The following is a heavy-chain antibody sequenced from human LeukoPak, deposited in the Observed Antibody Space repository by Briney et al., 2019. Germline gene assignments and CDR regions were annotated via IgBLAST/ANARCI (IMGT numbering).Heavy chain of an antibody. CDR3: ATSYRDGYNFLDY. CDR2: NYRSGSN. CDR1: DYSISSDYF. J-gene: IGHJ4*02. D-gene: IGHD5-24*01. Sequence: SETLSLTCAVADYSISSDYFWGWIRQPPGEVLEWIGNNYRSGSNYYNPSLNSRITISVDTSKNQVSLKLSCVTAADTAVYYCATSYRDGYNFLDYWGEGTPVTVSS. V-gene: IGHV4-38-2*01.